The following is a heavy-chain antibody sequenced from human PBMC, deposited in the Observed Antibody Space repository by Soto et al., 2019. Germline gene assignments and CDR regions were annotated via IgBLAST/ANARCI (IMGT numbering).Heavy chain of an antibody. CDR3: AKTPRPGDFQFDP. Sequence: QVQLVESGGGVVQPGRSLRLSCAASGFTFSSYGVHWVRQAPGKGLEWVAVISYDGSNKYYADSVKGRFTISRDNSKNTLYLQMNSLRAEDTAVYYCAKTPRPGDFQFDPWGQGTLVTVSS. V-gene: IGHV3-30*18. J-gene: IGHJ5*02. CDR1: GFTFSSYG. D-gene: IGHD2-21*02. CDR2: ISYDGSNK.